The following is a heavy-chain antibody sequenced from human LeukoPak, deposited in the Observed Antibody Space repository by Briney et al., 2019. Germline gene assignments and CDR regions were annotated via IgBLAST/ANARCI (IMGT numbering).Heavy chain of an antibody. CDR3: ARDNYVWGSYRPYNWFDP. CDR1: GGSISSGGYS. J-gene: IGHJ5*02. D-gene: IGHD3-16*02. Sequence: SETLSLTCAVSGGSISSGGYSWSWIRQPPGKGLEWIGYIYHSGSTYYNPSLKSRVTISVDRSKNQFSLKLSSVTAADTAVYYCARDNYVWGSYRPYNWFDPWXXXTLVTVSS. V-gene: IGHV4-30-2*01. CDR2: IYHSGST.